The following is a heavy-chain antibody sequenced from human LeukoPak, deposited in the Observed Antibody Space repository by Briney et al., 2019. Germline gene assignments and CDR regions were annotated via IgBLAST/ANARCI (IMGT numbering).Heavy chain of an antibody. Sequence: AGGSLRLSCAASGFTFSDYYMSWIRQAPGKGLEWVSYISSSGSTIYYADSVKGRFTISRDNAKNSLYLQMNSLRAEDTAVYYCARERYDILTGYYPTLDFDYWGQGTLVTVSS. CDR1: GFTFSDYY. D-gene: IGHD3-9*01. CDR3: ARERYDILTGYYPTLDFDY. V-gene: IGHV3-11*04. CDR2: ISSSGSTI. J-gene: IGHJ4*02.